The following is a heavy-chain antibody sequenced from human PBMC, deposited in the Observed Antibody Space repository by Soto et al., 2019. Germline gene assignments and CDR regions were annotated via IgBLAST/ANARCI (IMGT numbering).Heavy chain of an antibody. V-gene: IGHV4-30-4*01. Sequence: QVQLQESGPGLVKPSQTLSLTCTVSGDSMGSGDYYWTWIRQPPGKGLEWIGYIYYIVTTFYNPSLESRVNISIDTSKNRFSLRLTSVTAADTAVYYCSRVSTYYGFLTWGQGTLVTVSS. CDR3: SRVSTYYGFLT. CDR1: GDSMGSGDYY. J-gene: IGHJ5*02. D-gene: IGHD3-10*01. CDR2: IYYIVTT.